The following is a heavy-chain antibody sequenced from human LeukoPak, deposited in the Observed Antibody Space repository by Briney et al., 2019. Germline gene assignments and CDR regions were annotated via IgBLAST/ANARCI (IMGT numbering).Heavy chain of an antibody. CDR2: TRTKADSYTT. V-gene: IGHV3-72*01. CDR3: AKEGPHGISRRVDAFDI. Sequence: GGSLRLSCAASGFIFSDHYMDWVRQAPGKGLEWVGRTRTKADSYTTEYAASVQGRFTISRDDSKKSLYLQMNSLKTEDTAVYYCAKEGPHGISRRVDAFDIWGQGTMVTVSS. D-gene: IGHD1-1*01. CDR1: GFIFSDHY. J-gene: IGHJ3*02.